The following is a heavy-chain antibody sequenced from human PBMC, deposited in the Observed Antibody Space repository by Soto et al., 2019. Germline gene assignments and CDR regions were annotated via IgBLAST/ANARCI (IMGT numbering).Heavy chain of an antibody. CDR3: ARLSSSGWPIDS. Sequence: TLSLTCTVSGGSISSGGYYCNCIGQHPGKGLEWIGYTYYSENTYYNPSLNSRITISADTSKNQFSLKLSSVTAADTAVYYCARLSSSGWPIDSWGQGTLVTVSS. CDR1: GGSISSGGYY. CDR2: TYYSENT. D-gene: IGHD6-19*01. V-gene: IGHV4-31*03. J-gene: IGHJ4*02.